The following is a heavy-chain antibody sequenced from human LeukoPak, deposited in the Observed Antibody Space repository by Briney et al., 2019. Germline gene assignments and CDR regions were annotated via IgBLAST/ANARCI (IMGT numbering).Heavy chain of an antibody. CDR2: IYHSGST. CDR1: GYSISSGYY. D-gene: IGHD2-15*01. J-gene: IGHJ4*02. Sequence: PSETLSLTCTVSGYSISSGYYWGWIRQPPGKGLEWIGSIYHSGSTYYNPSLKSRVTISVDTSKNQFSLKLSSVTAADTAVYYCARDGYCSGGSCLTGAFDYWGQGTLVTVSS. V-gene: IGHV4-38-2*02. CDR3: ARDGYCSGGSCLTGAFDY.